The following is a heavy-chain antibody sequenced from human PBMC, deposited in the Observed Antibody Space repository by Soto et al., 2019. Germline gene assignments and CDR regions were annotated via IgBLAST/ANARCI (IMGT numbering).Heavy chain of an antibody. CDR2: IYYSGST. V-gene: IGHV4-59*01. CDR3: ARKSRSGWHFDY. J-gene: IGHJ4*02. D-gene: IGHD6-19*01. Sequence: PSETLSLTCTVSGGSISSYYWSWIRQPPGKGLEWIGHIYYSGSTNYNPSLKSRVTISVDTSKNQFSLKLSSVTAADTAVYYCARKSRSGWHFDYSGQGTLVTVSS. CDR1: GGSISSYY.